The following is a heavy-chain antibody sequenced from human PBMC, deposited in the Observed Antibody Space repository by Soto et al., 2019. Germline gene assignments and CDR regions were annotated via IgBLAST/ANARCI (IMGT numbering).Heavy chain of an antibody. Sequence: QLQLQESGPGLVKPSETLSLTCTVSGGSISSSTYYWIWIRQPPGKGLEWIGSLSYSGSTLDKPSLKSRVTISLDTSRNQFSLKLSSVTAADTAFYSCARSHGAYWGQGTLVTVSS. V-gene: IGHV4-39*01. D-gene: IGHD4-17*01. CDR3: ARSHGAY. CDR1: GGSISSSTYY. J-gene: IGHJ4*02. CDR2: LSYSGST.